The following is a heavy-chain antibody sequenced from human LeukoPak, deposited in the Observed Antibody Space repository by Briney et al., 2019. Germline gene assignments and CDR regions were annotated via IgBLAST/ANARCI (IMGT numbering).Heavy chain of an antibody. CDR2: IKEDGSEK. J-gene: IGHJ4*02. CDR1: GFTFSSYW. V-gene: IGHV3-7*01. D-gene: IGHD3-10*01. Sequence: GGSLRLSCAASGFTFSSYWMSWVRQAPGKGLEWVANIKEDGSEKYYVDSVKGRFTISRDNAKNSLSLQMNSLRAEDTALYYCVGENSFDYWGQGTLVAVSS. CDR3: VGENSFDY.